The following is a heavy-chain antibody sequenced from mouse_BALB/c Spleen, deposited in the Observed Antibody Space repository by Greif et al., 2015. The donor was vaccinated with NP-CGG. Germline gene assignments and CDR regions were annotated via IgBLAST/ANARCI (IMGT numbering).Heavy chain of an antibody. CDR2: IRSKSNNYAT. CDR3: VRQITTLFDY. CDR1: GFTFNTYA. D-gene: IGHD2-4*01. V-gene: IGHV10-1*02. Sequence: EVQLQESGGGLVQPKGSLKLSCAASGFTFNTYAMNWVRQAPGKGLEWVARIRSKSNNYATYYADSVKDRFTISRDDSQSMLYLKMNNLKTEDTAMYYCVRQITTLFDYWGQGTTLTVSS. J-gene: IGHJ2*01.